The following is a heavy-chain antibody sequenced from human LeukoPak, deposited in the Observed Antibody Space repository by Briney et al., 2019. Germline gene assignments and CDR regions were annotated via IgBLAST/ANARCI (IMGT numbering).Heavy chain of an antibody. J-gene: IGHJ1*01. Sequence: GGSLRLSCAASGFTFSSYSMNWVRQAPGKGLEWVSAISGSGGSTYYADSVKGRFTISRDNSKNTLYLQMNSLRAEDTAVYYCAKDSAVVVVEYFQHWGQGTLVTVSS. CDR3: AKDSAVVVVEYFQH. V-gene: IGHV3-23*01. CDR1: GFTFSSYS. D-gene: IGHD3-22*01. CDR2: ISGSGGST.